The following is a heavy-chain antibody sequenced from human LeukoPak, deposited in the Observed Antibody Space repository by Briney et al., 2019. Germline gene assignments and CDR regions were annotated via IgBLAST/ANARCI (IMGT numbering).Heavy chain of an antibody. V-gene: IGHV1-69*05. CDR1: GGTFSSYA. Sequence: SVKVSCKASGGTFSSYAISWVRQAPGQGLEWMGGIIPIFGTANYAQKFQGRVTITTDESTSTAYMELSSLRSEDTAVYYCAREGTIAARQGGDAFDIWGQGTMVTVSS. CDR2: IIPIFGTA. J-gene: IGHJ3*02. D-gene: IGHD6-6*01. CDR3: AREGTIAARQGGDAFDI.